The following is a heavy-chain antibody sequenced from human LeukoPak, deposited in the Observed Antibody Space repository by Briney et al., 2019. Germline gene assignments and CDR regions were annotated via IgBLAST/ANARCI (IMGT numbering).Heavy chain of an antibody. V-gene: IGHV4-59*01. CDR1: GGSLSSYY. J-gene: IGHJ5*02. Sequence: SETLSLTCTVSGGSLSSYYWSWIRQPPGKGLEWIGYIYYSGSTNYNPSLKSRVTISVDTSKNQFSLKLSSVTAADTAVYYCARDRDYGDYPNWFDPWGQGTLVTVSS. D-gene: IGHD4-17*01. CDR3: ARDRDYGDYPNWFDP. CDR2: IYYSGST.